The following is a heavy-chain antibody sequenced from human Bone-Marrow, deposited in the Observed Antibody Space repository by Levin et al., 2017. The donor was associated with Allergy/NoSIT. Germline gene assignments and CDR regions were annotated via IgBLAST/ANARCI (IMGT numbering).Heavy chain of an antibody. J-gene: IGHJ5*02. CDR2: ISAYNGNT. D-gene: IGHD6-13*01. Sequence: ASVKVSCKASGYTFTSYGISWVRQAPGQGLEWMGWISAYNGNTNYAQKLQGRVTMTTDTSTSTAYMELRSLRSDDTAVYYCARDIGQQLGGNWFDPWGQGTLVTVSS. CDR3: ARDIGQQLGGNWFDP. CDR1: GYTFTSYG. V-gene: IGHV1-18*01.